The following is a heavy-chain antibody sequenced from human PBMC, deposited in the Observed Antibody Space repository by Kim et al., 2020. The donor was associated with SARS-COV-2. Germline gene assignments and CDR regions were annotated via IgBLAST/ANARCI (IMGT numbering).Heavy chain of an antibody. CDR1: GFTFSSYW. D-gene: IGHD3-10*01. CDR2: INSDGSST. V-gene: IGHV3-74*01. J-gene: IGHJ4*02. Sequence: GGSLRLSCAASGFTFSSYWMHWVRQAPGKGLVWVSRINSDGSSTSYADSVKGRFTISRDNAKNTLYLQMNSLRAEDTAVYYCARVTRGFGNYYFDYWGQGTLVTVSS. CDR3: ARVTRGFGNYYFDY.